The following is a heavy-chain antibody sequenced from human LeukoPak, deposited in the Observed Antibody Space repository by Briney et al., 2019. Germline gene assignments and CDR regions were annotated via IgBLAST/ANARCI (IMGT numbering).Heavy chain of an antibody. CDR1: GFTFSSYA. CDR3: ARGQPGVAAAGNLDY. CDR2: IWSDGNNK. Sequence: GGSLRLSCAASGFTFSSYAMHWVRQAPGKGLEWVAIIWSDGNNKYYGDSVEGRFTISRDTSMNTLFLQMNSLRAEDTAVYYCARGQPGVAAAGNLDYWGQGTLVTVSS. D-gene: IGHD6-13*01. V-gene: IGHV3-33*01. J-gene: IGHJ4*02.